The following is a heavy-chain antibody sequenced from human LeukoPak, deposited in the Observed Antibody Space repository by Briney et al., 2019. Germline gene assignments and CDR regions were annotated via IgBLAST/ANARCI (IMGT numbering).Heavy chain of an antibody. CDR2: INYSGST. V-gene: IGHV4-59*01. D-gene: IGHD6-13*01. CDR1: GGSISTYY. Sequence: SETLSLTCTVSGGSISTYYWSWIRQAPGKGLEWIGYINYSGSTDYNPSLKSRVTISVDTSKNQPSLKMRSVTAADTAVYYCAREYSSFEYWGQGTLVAVSS. CDR3: AREYSSFEY. J-gene: IGHJ4*02.